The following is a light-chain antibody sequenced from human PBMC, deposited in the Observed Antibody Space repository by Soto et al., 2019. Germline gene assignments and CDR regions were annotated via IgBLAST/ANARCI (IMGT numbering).Light chain of an antibody. CDR2: GDN. J-gene: IGLJ2*01. CDR1: GSSIGTNT. V-gene: IGLV1-44*01. Sequence: QSVLTQPPSASGTPGQRVTISCSASGSSIGTNTVNWYRQLPGTAPKLLIYGDNQRPSGVPDRFSASKSGTSASLAISGLQSEDEADYYCAAWDGSLNNVLFGGGTKLTVL. CDR3: AAWDGSLNNVL.